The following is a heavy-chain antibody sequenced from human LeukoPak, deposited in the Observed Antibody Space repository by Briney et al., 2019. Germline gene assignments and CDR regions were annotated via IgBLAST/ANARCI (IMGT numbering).Heavy chain of an antibody. V-gene: IGHV1-2*02. CDR2: INPNSGGT. D-gene: IGHD2-2*01. CDR3: ATVPAALTSVVY. J-gene: IGHJ4*02. Sequence: ASVKVSCKASGYTFTCYYMHWVRQAPGQGLEWMGWINPNSGGTNYAQKFQGRVTMTRDTSISTAYMELSRLRSDDTAVYYCATVPAALTSVVYWGQGTLVTVSS. CDR1: GYTFTCYY.